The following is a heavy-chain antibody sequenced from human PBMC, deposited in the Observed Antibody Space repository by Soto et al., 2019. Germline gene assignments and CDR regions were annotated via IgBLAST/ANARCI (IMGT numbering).Heavy chain of an antibody. D-gene: IGHD6-19*01. CDR2: IIPIFGTA. CDR1: GYTFTNYA. J-gene: IGHJ1*01. CDR3: ATSSAYSSGWYQFQH. Sequence: QVQLVQSGAEVKKPGASVKVSCKASGYTFTNYAISWVRQAPGQGLEWMGGIIPIFGTANYAQKFQGRVTITADESTSTAYMELSSLRSEDTAVYYCATSSAYSSGWYQFQHWGQGTLVTVSS. V-gene: IGHV1-69*13.